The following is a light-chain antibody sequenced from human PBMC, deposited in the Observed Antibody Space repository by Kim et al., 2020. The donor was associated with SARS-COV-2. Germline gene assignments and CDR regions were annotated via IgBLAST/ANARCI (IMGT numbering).Light chain of an antibody. V-gene: IGLV3-19*01. CDR2: GKN. CDR1: SLRSYY. CDR3: NSRDSNDNVV. Sequence: VALGQKVRITCQGDSLRSYYATWYQLKPGQATILVIYGKNNRPSGIPDRFSGSSSGNTASLTITGTQAGDEADYYCNSRDSNDNVVFGGGTQLTVL. J-gene: IGLJ2*01.